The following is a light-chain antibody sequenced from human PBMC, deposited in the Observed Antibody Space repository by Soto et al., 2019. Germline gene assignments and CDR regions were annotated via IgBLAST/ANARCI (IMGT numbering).Light chain of an antibody. CDR2: EVS. J-gene: IGLJ2*01. Sequence: QSALTQPASVSGCPGQSITIPCTGASSDVGSYNLVSWYQQHPGKAPKLMIYEVSSRPSGISNRFSGSKSGNTASLTISGLQAEDEADYYCCSYAGSPTFVIFGGGTKLTVL. V-gene: IGLV2-23*02. CDR3: CSYAGSPTFVI. CDR1: SSDVGSYNL.